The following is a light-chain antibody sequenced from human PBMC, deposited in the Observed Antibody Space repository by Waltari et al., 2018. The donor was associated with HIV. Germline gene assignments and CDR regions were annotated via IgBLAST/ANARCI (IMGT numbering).Light chain of an antibody. CDR3: QQYGTSPWT. CDR2: GAS. Sequence: EIILTQSPGTLSLSPGERATLSCRASQSISSSYLAWYQQNPGQAPRLLIYGASNRATGIPDRFSGSGSGTDFTLTISRVESEDFAVYFCQQYGTSPWTFGQGTKVEIK. V-gene: IGKV3-20*01. CDR1: QSISSSY. J-gene: IGKJ1*01.